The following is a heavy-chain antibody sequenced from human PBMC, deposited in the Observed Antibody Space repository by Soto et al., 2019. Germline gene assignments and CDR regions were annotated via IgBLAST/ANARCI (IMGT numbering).Heavy chain of an antibody. D-gene: IGHD2-2*01. V-gene: IGHV4-59*08. CDR2: IYYSGST. CDR3: ARRSCSSTGCPVDY. J-gene: IGHJ4*02. Sequence: SETLSLTCTVSGGSISSYYWSWIRQPPGKGLEWIGYIYYSGSTNYNPSLKSRVTISVDTSKNQFSLKLSSVTAADTAVYYCARRSCSSTGCPVDYWGQGTLVTVSS. CDR1: GGSISSYY.